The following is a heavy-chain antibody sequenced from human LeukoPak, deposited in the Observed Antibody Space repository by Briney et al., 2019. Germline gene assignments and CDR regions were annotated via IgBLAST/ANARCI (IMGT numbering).Heavy chain of an antibody. D-gene: IGHD3-3*01. CDR3: ARGYYDFWSGLGQYYYGMDV. J-gene: IGHJ6*02. CDR1: GGSFSGYY. V-gene: IGHV4-34*01. Sequence: SETLSLTCAVYGGSFSGYYWSWIRQPPGKELEWIGEINHSGSTNYNPSLKSRVTISVDTSKNQFSLKLSSVTAADTAVYYCARGYYDFWSGLGQYYYGMDVWGQGTTVTVSS. CDR2: INHSGST.